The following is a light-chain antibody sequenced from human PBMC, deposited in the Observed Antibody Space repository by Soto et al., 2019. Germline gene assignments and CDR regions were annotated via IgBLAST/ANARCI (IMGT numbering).Light chain of an antibody. J-gene: IGLJ2*01. Sequence: QLVLTQAPSASASLGASVKLTCTLSSGHSSYAIAWHQQQPEKGPRYLMKLNSDGRHSKGDGIPDRFSGSSSGAERYLTISSLQSEDEADYYCQTWDTGARVVFGGGTKLTVL. CDR2: LNSDGRH. CDR3: QTWDTGARVV. V-gene: IGLV4-69*01. CDR1: SGHSSYA.